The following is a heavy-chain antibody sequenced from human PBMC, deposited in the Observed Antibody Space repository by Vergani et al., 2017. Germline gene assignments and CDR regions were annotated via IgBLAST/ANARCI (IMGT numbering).Heavy chain of an antibody. V-gene: IGHV5-51*03. D-gene: IGHD4-11*01. CDR2: IYPGDSDT. CDR1: GYSFTSYW. Sequence: EVQLVQSGAEVKKPGESLKISCKGSGYSFTSYWIGWVRQMPGKGLEWMGIIYPGDSDTRYSPSFQGQVTISADRSISTAYLQWSSLKASDTAMYYGARLGRAATVTNRQTPYDFDYWGQGTLVTVSS. CDR3: ARLGRAATVTNRQTPYDFDY. J-gene: IGHJ4*02.